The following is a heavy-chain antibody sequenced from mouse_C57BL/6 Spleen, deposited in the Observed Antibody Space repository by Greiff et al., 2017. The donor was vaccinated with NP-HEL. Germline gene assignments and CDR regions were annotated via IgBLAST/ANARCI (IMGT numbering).Heavy chain of an antibody. CDR1: GYTFTSYW. D-gene: IGHD1-1*01. CDR2: IDPSDSYT. Sequence: PLAELVMPGASVKLSCKASGYTFTSYWMHWVKQRPGQGLEWIGEIDPSDSYTNYNQKFKGKSTLTVDKSSSTAYMQLSSLTSEDSAVYYCARPYYYGSPNYALDYWGQGTSVTVSS. V-gene: IGHV1-69*01. J-gene: IGHJ4*01. CDR3: ARPYYYGSPNYALDY.